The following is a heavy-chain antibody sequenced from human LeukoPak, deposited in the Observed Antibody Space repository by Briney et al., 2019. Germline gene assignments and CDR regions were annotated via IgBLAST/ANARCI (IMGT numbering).Heavy chain of an antibody. CDR1: GFTFSSYS. J-gene: IGHJ4*02. CDR3: AKDMRVTSTGGVGYFDN. CDR2: ISSSSSTI. Sequence: GGSLRLSCAASGFTFSSYSMNWVRQAPGKGLEWVSYISSSSSTIYYADSVKGRFTISRDNAKNSLYLQMNSLRADDTAVYYCAKDMRVTSTGGVGYFDNWGQGTLVTVSS. D-gene: IGHD7-27*01. V-gene: IGHV3-48*04.